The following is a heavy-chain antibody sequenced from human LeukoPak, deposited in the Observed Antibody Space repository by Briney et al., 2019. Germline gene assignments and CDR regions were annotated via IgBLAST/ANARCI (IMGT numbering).Heavy chain of an antibody. D-gene: IGHD2-15*01. Sequence: GGSLRLSCGASGFAFSSYWMTWLRQAPGKGLEFVANIEPAGSATYYADSVKGRFTISRDNTKNLLYLLMNSLTAEDSAVYHCGRFGYVSAVDTWGQGALVTVSS. CDR3: GRFGYVSAVDT. CDR2: IEPAGSAT. CDR1: GFAFSSYW. V-gene: IGHV3-7*01. J-gene: IGHJ5*02.